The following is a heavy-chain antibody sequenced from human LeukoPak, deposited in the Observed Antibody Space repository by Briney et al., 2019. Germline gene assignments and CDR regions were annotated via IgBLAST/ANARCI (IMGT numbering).Heavy chain of an antibody. V-gene: IGHV7-4-1*01. Sequence: GASVKVSCKTSGYSFTNYAIHWVRQAPGQRLEWIGWINTNTGNPSYALDFTGRLVLSLDTSVSTADLHLDSLKAEDTAVYFCARIGYNTLDYWGQGTLVTVSS. CDR1: GYSFTNYA. CDR3: ARIGYNTLDY. CDR2: INTNTGNP. J-gene: IGHJ4*02. D-gene: IGHD3-3*01.